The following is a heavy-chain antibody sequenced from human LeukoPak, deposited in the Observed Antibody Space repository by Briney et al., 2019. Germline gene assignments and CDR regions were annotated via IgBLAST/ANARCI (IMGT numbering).Heavy chain of an antibody. Sequence: PGGSLRLSCAASGFTFSRYSMNWVRQVPGKGLEGVSSISTSSSYIYYADSVKGRFTVSRDNAKNSLYLQMNSLRAEDTAVYYCARATWDPNYYYYMDVWGKGTTVTISS. D-gene: IGHD1-26*01. CDR2: ISTSSSYI. J-gene: IGHJ6*03. CDR1: GFTFSRYS. CDR3: ARATWDPNYYYYMDV. V-gene: IGHV3-21*01.